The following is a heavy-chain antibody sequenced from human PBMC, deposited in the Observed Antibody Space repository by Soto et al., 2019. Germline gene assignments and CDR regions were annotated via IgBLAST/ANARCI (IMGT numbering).Heavy chain of an antibody. CDR2: IIPMFATT. V-gene: IGHV1-69*01. D-gene: IGHD6-13*01. Sequence: QVQLVQSGAEVRKSGSSVKVSCKPAGGTFSDYALSWVRQAPGQGLEWMGGIIPMFATTNYAQKFQGRVTITADDSATTAHMELSSLKSEDTAVYYCARGRGIGFSSTWNIYWYYNMDVWCQGTTVTVSS. CDR3: ARGRGIGFSSTWNIYWYYNMDV. CDR1: GGTFSDYA. J-gene: IGHJ6*02.